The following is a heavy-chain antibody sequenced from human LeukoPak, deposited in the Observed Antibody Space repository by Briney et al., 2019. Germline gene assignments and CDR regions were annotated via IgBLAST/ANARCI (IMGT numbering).Heavy chain of an antibody. CDR1: GFTVSSNF. D-gene: IGHD3/OR15-3a*01. CDR3: ATGSDFWTGLVS. J-gene: IGHJ4*02. CDR2: IYSGGGT. Sequence: GGSLRLSCAASGFTVSSNFMSWVRQAPGKGLEWVSVIYSGGGTHYADSVRGRFTISRDNSENTLYLQMNSLRVADTAVYYCATGSDFWTGLVSWGQGTLVTVSS. V-gene: IGHV3-53*01.